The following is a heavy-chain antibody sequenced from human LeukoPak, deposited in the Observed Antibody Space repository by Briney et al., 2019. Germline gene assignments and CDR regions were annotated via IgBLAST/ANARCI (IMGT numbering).Heavy chain of an antibody. V-gene: IGHV3-21*01. CDR2: ISSSSSYI. CDR1: GFTFSSYS. D-gene: IGHD5-18*01. J-gene: IGHJ4*02. CDR3: ARDVSSGYTYGFIDY. Sequence: PGRSLRLSCAASGFTFSSYSMHWVRQAPGKGLEWVSSISSSSSYIYYADSVKGRFTISRDHAKNSLSLQMNSLRAEDTAVYYCARDVSSGYTYGFIDYWGLGTLVTVSS.